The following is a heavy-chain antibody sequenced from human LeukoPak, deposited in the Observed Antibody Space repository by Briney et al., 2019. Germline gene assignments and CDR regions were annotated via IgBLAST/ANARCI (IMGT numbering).Heavy chain of an antibody. Sequence: PSETLSLTCTVSGGSISGYYWSWIRQPPGKGLEWIGYIYYSGSTNYNPSLKSRVTISVDTSKNQFSLKLSSVTAADTAVYYCASATPYCSGGSCYWGFDYWGQGTLVTVSS. J-gene: IGHJ4*02. V-gene: IGHV4-59*01. CDR1: GGSISGYY. D-gene: IGHD2-15*01. CDR3: ASATPYCSGGSCYWGFDY. CDR2: IYYSGST.